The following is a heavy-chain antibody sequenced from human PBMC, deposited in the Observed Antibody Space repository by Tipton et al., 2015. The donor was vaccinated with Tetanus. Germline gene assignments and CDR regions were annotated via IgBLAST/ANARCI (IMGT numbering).Heavy chain of an antibody. V-gene: IGHV5-51*03. J-gene: IGHJ4*02. Sequence: QSGAEVKKPGESLKISCKGSGYSFTSYWIGWVRQMPGKGLEWMGIIYPGDSDTRYSPSFQGQVTISADKSISTAYLQWSSLKASDTAMYYCARLAGVYWRSYGHPFDYWGQGTLVTVSS. CDR2: IYPGDSDT. D-gene: IGHD2-8*01. CDR1: GYSFTSYW. CDR3: ARLAGVYWRSYGHPFDY.